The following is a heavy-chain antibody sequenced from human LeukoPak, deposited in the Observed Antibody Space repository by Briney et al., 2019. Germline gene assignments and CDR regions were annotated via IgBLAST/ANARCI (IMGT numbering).Heavy chain of an antibody. Sequence: SETLSLTCTVSGGSISSYYWSWIRQPPGKGLEWIGYIYYSGSTNYNPSLKSRVTISVDTSKNQFSLKLSSVTAADTAVYYCARVWGDAFDTWGQGTMVTVSS. CDR3: ARVWGDAFDT. V-gene: IGHV4-59*01. D-gene: IGHD3-16*01. J-gene: IGHJ3*02. CDR2: IYYSGST. CDR1: GGSISSYY.